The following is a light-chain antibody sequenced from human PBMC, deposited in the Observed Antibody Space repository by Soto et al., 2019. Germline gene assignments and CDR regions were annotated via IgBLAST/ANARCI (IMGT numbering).Light chain of an antibody. CDR3: QQSYSTPT. V-gene: IGKV1-39*01. Sequence: DIQMTQSPASLSASVGDRVTITCRASQSITTYLNWYQQTSGEAPKLLIYAAARLQTGVPSRFSGSGSGTDFTLTISSLQPEDFATYYCQQSYSTPTFGQGTKVDIK. CDR2: AAA. CDR1: QSITTY. J-gene: IGKJ1*01.